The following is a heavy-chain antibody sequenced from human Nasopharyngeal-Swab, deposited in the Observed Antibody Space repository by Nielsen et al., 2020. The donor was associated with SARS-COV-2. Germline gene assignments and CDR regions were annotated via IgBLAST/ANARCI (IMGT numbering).Heavy chain of an antibody. Sequence: VRQMPGKGLVWVSRINSDGSSTSYADSVKGRFTISRDNSKNTLYLQMNSLRAEDTAVYYCAKDRITMIVEPDYWGQGTLVTVSS. CDR3: AKDRITMIVEPDY. CDR2: INSDGSST. J-gene: IGHJ4*02. D-gene: IGHD3-22*01. V-gene: IGHV3-74*01.